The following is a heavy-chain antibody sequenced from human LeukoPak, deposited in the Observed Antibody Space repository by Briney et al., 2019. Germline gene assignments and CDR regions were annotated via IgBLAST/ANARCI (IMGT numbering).Heavy chain of an antibody. V-gene: IGHV4-39*01. CDR1: GGSISSSSYY. D-gene: IGHD2-8*01. J-gene: IGHJ4*02. CDR3: ARSLGYCTSNVCYLKY. Sequence: SETLSLTCTVSGGSISSSSYYWGWIRQPTGKGLEWIGSIYYSGSTYYNPSLKSRVTISVDTSKNQFSLKLSSVTAADTAVYYCARSLGYCTSNVCYLKYWGQGTLVTVSS. CDR2: IYYSGST.